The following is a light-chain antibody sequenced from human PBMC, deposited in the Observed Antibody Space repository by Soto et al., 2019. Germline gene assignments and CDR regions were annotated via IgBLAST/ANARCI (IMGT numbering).Light chain of an antibody. CDR1: QSVSSN. V-gene: IGKV3-15*01. CDR2: GAS. J-gene: IGKJ4*01. CDR3: QQYNNWPPLT. Sequence: IVMTQSPATLSVSHGERATLSCRASQSVSSNLAWYQQKPGQAPRLLIYGASTRATGIPARFSGSGSGTEFTLTISSLQSEDFAVYYCQQYNNWPPLTFGGGTKV.